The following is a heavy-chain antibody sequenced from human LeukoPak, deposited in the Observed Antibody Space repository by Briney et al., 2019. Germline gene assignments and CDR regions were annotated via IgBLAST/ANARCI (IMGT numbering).Heavy chain of an antibody. J-gene: IGHJ4*02. CDR3: AKEVRDLPYDY. Sequence: GGSLRLSCAVSGFNVRTSYMSWVRQAPGKGLEWVSVIFRDGSTYYGDSVRGRFSISRDNSKNMVYLQMNNLRGEDTAVYYCAKEVRDLPYDYWGRGTLVTVSS. V-gene: IGHV3-66*02. CDR1: GFNVRTSY. CDR2: IFRDGST. D-gene: IGHD3-10*01.